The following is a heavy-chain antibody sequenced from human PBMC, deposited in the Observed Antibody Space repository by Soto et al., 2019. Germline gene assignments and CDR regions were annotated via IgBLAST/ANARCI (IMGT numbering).Heavy chain of an antibody. V-gene: IGHV3-30-3*01. J-gene: IGHJ1*01. Sequence: QVQLVESGGGVVQPGRSLRLSCAASGFTFSSYAMHWVRQAPGKGLEWVAVISYDGSNKYYADSVKGRFTISRDNSKNTLYLQMNSLRAEDTAVCYCAREXXXXXXXXXXEYFQHWGQGTLVTVSS. CDR3: AREXXXXXXXXXXEYFQH. CDR2: ISYDGSNK. CDR1: GFTFSSYA.